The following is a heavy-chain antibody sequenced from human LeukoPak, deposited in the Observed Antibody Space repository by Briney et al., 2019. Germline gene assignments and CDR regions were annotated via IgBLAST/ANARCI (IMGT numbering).Heavy chain of an antibody. J-gene: IGHJ3*02. D-gene: IGHD4-17*01. CDR3: ARETTVTNEAQYAFDI. CDR2: ISSSSSYI. Sequence: PGGSLRLSCAASGFTFSSYSMNWVRQAPGKGLEWVSSISSSSSYIYYADSVKGRFTISRDNAKNSLYLQMNSLRAEDTAVYYCARETTVTNEAQYAFDIWGQGTMVTVSS. V-gene: IGHV3-21*01. CDR1: GFTFSSYS.